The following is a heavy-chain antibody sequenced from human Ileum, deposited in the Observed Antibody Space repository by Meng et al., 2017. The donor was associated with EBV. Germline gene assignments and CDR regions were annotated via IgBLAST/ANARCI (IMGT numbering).Heavy chain of an antibody. CDR2: IYHSGST. CDR1: GDSISSNNW. Sequence: GQLEEAGPGLVKPSGTLPLPCAVAGDSISSNNWWSWVRQPPGKGLEWIGEIYHSGSTNYNPSFKSRVTMSVDKSKNQISLNLSSVTAADTAVYYCASGRDYAWHSWGRGTLVTVSS. CDR3: ASGRDYAWHS. D-gene: IGHD4-17*01. J-gene: IGHJ4*02. V-gene: IGHV4-4*02.